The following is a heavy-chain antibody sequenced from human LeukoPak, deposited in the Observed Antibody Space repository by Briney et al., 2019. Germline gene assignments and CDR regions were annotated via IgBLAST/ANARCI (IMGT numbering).Heavy chain of an antibody. CDR3: ARDHGYRYFDY. Sequence: GGSLRLSCAASGFTFSSYWMSWVRQAPGKGLEWVANIKQDGSEKYYVDSVRGRFTISRDNSKNTLYLQMNSLRAEDTAVYYCARDHGYRYFDYWGQGTLVTVSS. V-gene: IGHV3-7*01. D-gene: IGHD1-1*01. CDR1: GFTFSSYW. CDR2: IKQDGSEK. J-gene: IGHJ4*02.